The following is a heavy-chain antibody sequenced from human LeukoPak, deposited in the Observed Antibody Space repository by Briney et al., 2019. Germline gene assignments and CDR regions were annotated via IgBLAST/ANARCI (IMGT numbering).Heavy chain of an antibody. J-gene: IGHJ4*02. Sequence: SETLALTCAVYGGSFSGYYWSWIRQPPGKGLEWLGEINHSGSTNYNPSLKSRVTISVDTSKNQFSLKLSSVTAADTAVYHCARAGRVMVRGVIGPKFDYWGQGTLVTVSS. D-gene: IGHD3-10*01. V-gene: IGHV4-34*01. CDR3: ARAGRVMVRGVIGPKFDY. CDR2: INHSGST. CDR1: GGSFSGYY.